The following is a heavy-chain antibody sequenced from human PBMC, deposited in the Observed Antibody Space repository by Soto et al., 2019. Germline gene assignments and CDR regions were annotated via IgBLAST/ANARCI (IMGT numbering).Heavy chain of an antibody. CDR3: ARRDYDSSGYYDLGY. J-gene: IGHJ4*02. D-gene: IGHD3-22*01. V-gene: IGHV1-69*12. Sequence: QVQLVQSGAEVKKPGSSVKVSCKASGGTFSSYAISWVRQAPGQGLEWMGGIISIFGTADYAQKFQGRVTITADESTSTAYMELSGLRSEDTAVYYCARRDYDSSGYYDLGYWGQGTLVTVSS. CDR2: IISIFGTA. CDR1: GGTFSSYA.